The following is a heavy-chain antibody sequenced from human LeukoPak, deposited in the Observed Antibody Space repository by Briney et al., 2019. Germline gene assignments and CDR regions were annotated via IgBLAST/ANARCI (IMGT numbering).Heavy chain of an antibody. D-gene: IGHD3-10*02. CDR1: GYTFTGYY. Sequence: VASVKVSCKASGYTFTGYYMHWVRQAPGQGLEWMGWINPNSGGTNYAQKFQGRVTMTRDTSISTAYMELSRLRSDDTAVYYCAIVRGVMKGGYYFDYWGQGTLVTVSS. V-gene: IGHV1-2*02. J-gene: IGHJ4*02. CDR3: AIVRGVMKGGYYFDY. CDR2: INPNSGGT.